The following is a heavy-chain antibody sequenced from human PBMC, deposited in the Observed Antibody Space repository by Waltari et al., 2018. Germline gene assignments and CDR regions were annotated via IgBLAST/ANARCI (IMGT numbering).Heavy chain of an antibody. V-gene: IGHV4-39*07. D-gene: IGHD6-13*01. J-gene: IGHJ4*02. CDR3: ARAQGIAAAGLNDY. CDR2: IYYSGST. Sequence: QLQLQESGPGLVKPSETLSLTCTVPGGSISSSSSHWGWIRQPPGKGLEWIGSIYYSGSTYYNPSLKSRVTISVDTSKNQFSLKLSSVTAADTAVYYCARAQGIAAAGLNDYWGQGTLVTVSS. CDR1: GGSISSSSSH.